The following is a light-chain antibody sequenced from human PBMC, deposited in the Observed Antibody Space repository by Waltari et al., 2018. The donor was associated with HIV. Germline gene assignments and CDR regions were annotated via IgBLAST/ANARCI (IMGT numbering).Light chain of an antibody. CDR3: SSYTVTGTLNWV. Sequence: QSALTQPASVSGSPGQSITISYTGTYNAFGSFNYVSLYQQNAGKAPRLMIYEVTNRPSGISNRFSGSKSGNTASLTISGLQAEDEAVYYCSSYTVTGTLNWVFGGGTKLTVL. CDR1: YNAFGSFNY. J-gene: IGLJ3*02. CDR2: EVT. V-gene: IGLV2-14*03.